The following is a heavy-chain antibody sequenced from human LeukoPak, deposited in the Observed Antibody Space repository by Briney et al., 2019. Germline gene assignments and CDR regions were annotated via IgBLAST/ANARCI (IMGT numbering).Heavy chain of an antibody. CDR1: GFTFSTYG. Sequence: GGSLRLSCGVSGFTFSTYGMHWVRQAPGKGLERVAFIRNDGSNKYYADSVKGRFTISRDNSKNTLYLQMNSLRAEDTAVYYCAKAAKLPSITMIRGVRVSYYMDVWGKGTTVTISS. D-gene: IGHD3-10*01. CDR3: AKAAKLPSITMIRGVRVSYYMDV. CDR2: IRNDGSNK. V-gene: IGHV3-30*02. J-gene: IGHJ6*03.